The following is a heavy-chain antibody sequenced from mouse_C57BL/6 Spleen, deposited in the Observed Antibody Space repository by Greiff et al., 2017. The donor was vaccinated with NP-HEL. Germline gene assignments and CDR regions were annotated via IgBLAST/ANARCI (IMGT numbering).Heavy chain of an antibody. D-gene: IGHD2-1*01. J-gene: IGHJ2*01. CDR1: GFTFSSYA. CDR2: ISDGGSYT. CDR3: ARSYGNSLDY. V-gene: IGHV5-4*01. Sequence: EVQVVESGGGLVKPGGSLKLSCAASGFTFSSYAMSWVRQTPEKRLEWVATISDGGSYTYYPHNVKGRFTISRDNAKNNLYLQMSHLKSEDTAMYYCARSYGNSLDYWGQGTTLTVAS.